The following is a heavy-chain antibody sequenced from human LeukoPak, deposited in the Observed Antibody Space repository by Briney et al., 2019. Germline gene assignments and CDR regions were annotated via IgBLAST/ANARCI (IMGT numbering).Heavy chain of an antibody. Sequence: PWETLSLTCTVSGGAIISSSFYWVWIRQPPGRGLEWIGSIYSSGSTYYNPPVNSRATISVDTSKKELSLELSSVTAADTSMYYCARLYYSDSAFDYWGQGTLVTVSS. CDR1: GGAIISSSFY. D-gene: IGHD3-10*01. J-gene: IGHJ4*01. V-gene: IGHV4-39*01. CDR3: ARLYYSDSAFDY. CDR2: IYSSGST.